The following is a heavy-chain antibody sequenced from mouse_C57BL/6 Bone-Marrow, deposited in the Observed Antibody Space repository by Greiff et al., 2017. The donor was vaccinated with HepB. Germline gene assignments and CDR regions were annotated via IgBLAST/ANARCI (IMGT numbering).Heavy chain of an antibody. V-gene: IGHV1-82*01. J-gene: IGHJ3*01. D-gene: IGHD2-2*01. CDR2: IYPGDGDT. Sequence: QVQLQQSGPELVKPGASVKISCKASGYAFSSSWMNWVKQRPGKGLEWIGRIYPGDGDTNYNGKFKGKATLTADKSSSTAYMQLSSLTSEDSAVYFCASGGKQLWLRRGFAYWGQGTLVTVSA. CDR3: ASGGKQLWLRRGFAY. CDR1: GYAFSSSW.